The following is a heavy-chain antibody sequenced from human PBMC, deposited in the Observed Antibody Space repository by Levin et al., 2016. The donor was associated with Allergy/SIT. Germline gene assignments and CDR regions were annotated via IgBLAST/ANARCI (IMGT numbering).Heavy chain of an antibody. CDR2: INHSGST. Sequence: SETLSLTCAVYGGSFSGYYWTWIRQSPGKGLEWIGEINHSGSTNYNPSLKSRVSMSVDTSKNEFFLKLSSVTAADTAVYYCAGGQFVLEWLFAQRYPPQYNNWFDPWGQGTLVTVSS. D-gene: IGHD3-3*01. V-gene: IGHV4-34*01. CDR3: AGGQFVLEWLFAQRYPPQYNNWFDP. CDR1: GGSFSGYY. J-gene: IGHJ5*02.